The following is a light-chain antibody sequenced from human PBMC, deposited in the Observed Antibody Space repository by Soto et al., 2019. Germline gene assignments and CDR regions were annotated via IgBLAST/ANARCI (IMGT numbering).Light chain of an antibody. V-gene: IGKV3-11*01. J-gene: IGKJ2*01. CDR1: QSVGAF. CDR3: QQRSNGPSYT. CDR2: ESS. Sequence: EIVLTQSPATLSLSPGERASLSCRASQSVGAFLDWYQQRPGHAPRLLIYESSNRAAGVASRFSGSGSGTDFTLTISSLEPEDFAVYYCQQRSNGPSYTFGQGTKVEIK.